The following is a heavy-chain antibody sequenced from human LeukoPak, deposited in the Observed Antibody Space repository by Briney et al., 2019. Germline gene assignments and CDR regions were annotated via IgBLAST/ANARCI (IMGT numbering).Heavy chain of an antibody. Sequence: GGSLRLSCATSGFTFSSYAMNWVRQAPGKGLECVSFISTSGDFTYYAASVKGRFTVSRDNSKNTLYLQMNSLRADDTAAYYCAGCSGGSCYSRGKYGVDVWGQGTTVIVSS. CDR3: AGCSGGSCYSRGKYGVDV. V-gene: IGHV3-23*01. D-gene: IGHD2-15*01. CDR2: ISTSGDFT. CDR1: GFTFSSYA. J-gene: IGHJ6*02.